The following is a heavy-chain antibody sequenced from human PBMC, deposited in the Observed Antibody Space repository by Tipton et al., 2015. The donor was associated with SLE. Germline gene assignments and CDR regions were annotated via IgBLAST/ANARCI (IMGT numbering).Heavy chain of an antibody. CDR3: ARWSMGRG. CDR2: INANNQI. V-gene: IGHV3-69-1*02. Sequence: SLRLSCEASGFIFRDYTMHWIRHTPGKGLEWVSSINANNQIYYADSVKGRFTMSRDNAKNSVYLQMTSLKAEDAAVYYCARWSMGRGWGQGTPVTVSS. CDR1: GFIFRDYT. J-gene: IGHJ4*02. D-gene: IGHD3-10*01.